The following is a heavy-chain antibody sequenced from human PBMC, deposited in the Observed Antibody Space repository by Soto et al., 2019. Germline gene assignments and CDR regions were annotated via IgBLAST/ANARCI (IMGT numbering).Heavy chain of an antibody. J-gene: IGHJ4*02. D-gene: IGHD6-19*01. CDR2: ISYDGSNK. CDR3: AKDASRTSGWYYFDY. V-gene: IGHV3-30-3*01. Sequence: LRLSCAASGFTFSSYAMHWVRQAPGKGLEWVAVISYDGSNKYYADSVKGRFTISRDNSKYTLYLQMDSLRADDTAVYYCAKDASRTSGWYYFDYLGQGTLVTVSS. CDR1: GFTFSSYA.